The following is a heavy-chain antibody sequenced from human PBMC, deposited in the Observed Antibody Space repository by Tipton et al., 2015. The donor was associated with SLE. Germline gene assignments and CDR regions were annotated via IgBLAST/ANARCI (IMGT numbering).Heavy chain of an antibody. CDR3: ASQTGVDY. Sequence: TLSLTCTVSGGSISSSSYYWGWIRQPPGKGLEWIGSIYYSGSTYYNPSLKSRVTISVDTSKNQFSLKLSSVTAADTAVYYCASQTGVDYWGQGTLVTVSS. CDR1: GGSISSSSYY. V-gene: IGHV4-39*07. J-gene: IGHJ4*02. CDR2: IYYSGST. D-gene: IGHD7-27*01.